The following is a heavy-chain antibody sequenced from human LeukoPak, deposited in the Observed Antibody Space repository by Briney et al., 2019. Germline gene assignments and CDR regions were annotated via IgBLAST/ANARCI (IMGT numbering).Heavy chain of an antibody. Sequence: PGGSLRLSCAGSGITFSTYWMHWVRQAPGKGLVWVSRINSEGSTISYADSVKGRSTISRDNAKNTLFLQMNSLRAEDTAVYYCARISSDSISYYDHWGQGTLVTVSS. CDR2: INSEGSTI. J-gene: IGHJ4*02. V-gene: IGHV3-74*01. CDR3: ARISSDSISYYDH. CDR1: GITFSTYW. D-gene: IGHD3-22*01.